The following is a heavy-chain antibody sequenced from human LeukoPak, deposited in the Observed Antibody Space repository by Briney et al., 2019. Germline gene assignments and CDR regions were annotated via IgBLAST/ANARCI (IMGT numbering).Heavy chain of an antibody. D-gene: IGHD1-26*01. CDR3: ARDLGWDPGAFDI. Sequence: GGSLRLSCAASGFTFSSYWMSWVRQAPGKGLEWVANIKQDGSEKYYVDSVKGRFTISRDNAKNSLYLQMNSLRVEDTAVYYCARDLGWDPGAFDIWGQGTMVTVSS. CDR1: GFTFSSYW. V-gene: IGHV3-7*01. CDR2: IKQDGSEK. J-gene: IGHJ3*02.